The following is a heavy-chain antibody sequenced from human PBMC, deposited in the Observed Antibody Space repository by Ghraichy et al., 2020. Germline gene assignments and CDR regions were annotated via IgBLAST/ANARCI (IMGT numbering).Heavy chain of an antibody. CDR2: ISTRTTFI. CDR3: ARDRNYGDF. Sequence: GESLNISCAASGFTFSSYTMNWARQAPGKALEWVSSISTRTTFIHYVDSVKGRFTISRDDAKNSLYLQMDNLRVEDMAVYYCARDRNYGDFWGQGTLVTVSS. CDR1: GFTFSSYT. V-gene: IGHV3-21*01. D-gene: IGHD3-16*01. J-gene: IGHJ4*02.